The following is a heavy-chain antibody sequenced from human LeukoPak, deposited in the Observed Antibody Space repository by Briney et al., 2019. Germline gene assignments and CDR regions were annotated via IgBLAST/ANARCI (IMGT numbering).Heavy chain of an antibody. CDR3: ARAPYCSSTSCPWIQLWSYYFDY. CDR1: GGSISSYY. Sequence: SETLSLTCTVSGGSISSYYWSWIRQPAGKGLEWIGRIYTSGSTNYNPSLKSRVTMSVDTPENQFSLKLSSVTAADTAVYYCARAPYCSSTSCPWIQLWSYYFDYWGQGTLVTVSS. V-gene: IGHV4-4*07. D-gene: IGHD2-2*01. CDR2: IYTSGST. J-gene: IGHJ4*02.